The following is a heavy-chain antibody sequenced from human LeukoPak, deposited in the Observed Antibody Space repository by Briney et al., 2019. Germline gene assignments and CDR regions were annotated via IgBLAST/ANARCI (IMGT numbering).Heavy chain of an antibody. CDR3: ARKGRGPYGSVNGYFDY. V-gene: IGHV4-39*07. CDR1: GGSISSSSYY. J-gene: IGHJ4*02. Sequence: SETLSLTCTVSGGSISSSSYYWGWIRQPPGKGLEWIGNIYYTGNTYYNASLKSRVTISVDTSKNQFSLKLNFVTAADTAVYYCARKGRGPYGSVNGYFDYWGQGTLVTVSS. D-gene: IGHD3-10*01. CDR2: IYYTGNT.